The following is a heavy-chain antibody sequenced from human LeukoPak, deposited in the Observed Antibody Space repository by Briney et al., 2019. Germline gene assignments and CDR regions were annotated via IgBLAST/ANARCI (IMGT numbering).Heavy chain of an antibody. J-gene: IGHJ4*02. CDR1: GYTFSSYW. CDR2: ISSDGSNT. V-gene: IGHV3-74*01. CDR3: ASSFSTVDY. D-gene: IGHD3/OR15-3a*01. Sequence: GGSLRLSCAASGYTFSSYWMHWVRQAPGKGLVWVSRISSDGSNTGYADSVKGRFTISRDNAKNTVYLQMNSLSAEDTAVYYCASSFSTVDYWGQGTLVTVSS.